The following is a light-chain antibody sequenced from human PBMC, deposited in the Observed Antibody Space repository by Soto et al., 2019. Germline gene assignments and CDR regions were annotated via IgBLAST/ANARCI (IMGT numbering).Light chain of an antibody. V-gene: IGLV1-44*01. CDR2: SNN. CDR1: SSNIGSNT. Sequence: QSVLTQPPSASGTPGQRVTISCSGSSSNIGSNTVNWYQQLPGPAPKHLIYSNNQRPSGDPDRFSGSKSGTSASLAISGPQSEDEADYYCPALDDRLNAVVFGGGTKLTVL. J-gene: IGLJ2*01. CDR3: PALDDRLNAVV.